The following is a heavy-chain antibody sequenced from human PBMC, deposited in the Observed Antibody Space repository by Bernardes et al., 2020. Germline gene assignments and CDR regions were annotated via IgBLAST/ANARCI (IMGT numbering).Heavy chain of an antibody. J-gene: IGHJ6*03. V-gene: IGHV1-69*13. CDR3: GGGKYTSGPRLAGIRRDYYYYMDV. CDR2: IIPIFGRT. CDR1: GGTFSSFG. D-gene: IGHD3-16*01. Sequence: SVKVSCKASGGTFSSFGISWVRQAPGQGLEWMGGIIPIFGRTNYAQKFQGRLTITADESTSTAYMELSSLRSEDAATYYCGGGKYTSGPRLAGIRRDYYYYMDVWGKGTTVTVSS.